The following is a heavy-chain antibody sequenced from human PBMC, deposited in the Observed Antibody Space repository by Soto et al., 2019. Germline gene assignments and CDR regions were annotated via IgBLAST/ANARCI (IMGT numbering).Heavy chain of an antibody. CDR1: GFTFSSYS. V-gene: IGHV3-21*01. J-gene: IGHJ5*02. CDR2: ISSSSSYI. CDR3: ARDRLQYGFDP. Sequence: PEGSLRLSCAASGFTFSSYSMNWVRQAPGKGLEWVSSISSSSSYIYYADSVKGRFTISRDNAKNSLYLQMNSLRAEDTAVYYCARDRLQYGFDPWGQGTLVTVSS. D-gene: IGHD4-4*01.